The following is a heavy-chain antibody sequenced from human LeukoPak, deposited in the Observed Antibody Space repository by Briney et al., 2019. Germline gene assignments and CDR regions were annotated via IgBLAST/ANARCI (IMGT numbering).Heavy chain of an antibody. D-gene: IGHD1-26*01. J-gene: IGHJ4*02. CDR2: IYHSGST. CDR1: GFTFSNYG. V-gene: IGHV4-38-2*01. Sequence: GSLRLSCAPFGFTFSNYGMHWVRQAPGKGLEWIGSIYHSGSTYYNPSLKSRVTISVDTSKNQFSLKLSSVTAADTAVYYCASVPALGATTDWGQGTLVTVSS. CDR3: ASVPALGATTD.